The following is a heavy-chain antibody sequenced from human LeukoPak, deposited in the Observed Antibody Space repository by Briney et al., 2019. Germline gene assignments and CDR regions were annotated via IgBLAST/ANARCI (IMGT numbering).Heavy chain of an antibody. J-gene: IGHJ4*02. V-gene: IGHV3-43*01. CDR1: GFTVSSNY. CDR3: AKDRYSSSYYFDY. Sequence: GGSLRLSCAASGFTVSSNYMSWVRQAPGKGLEWVSLISWDGGSTYYADSVKGRFTISRDNSKNSLYLQMNSLRTEDTALYYCAKDRYSSSYYFDYWGQGTLVTVSS. CDR2: ISWDGGST. D-gene: IGHD6-6*01.